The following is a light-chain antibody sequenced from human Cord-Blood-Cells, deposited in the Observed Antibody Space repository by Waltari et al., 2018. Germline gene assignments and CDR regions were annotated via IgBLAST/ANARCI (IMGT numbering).Light chain of an antibody. J-gene: IGKJ3*01. CDR3: QQRSNWPQGFT. V-gene: IGKV3-11*01. Sequence: EIVLTQSPATLSLSPGERATLSCRASQSVSSYLAWYQQKPGQPPRLLIYDASNRATGIPARFSGSGSGTDFTLTISSLEPEDFAVYYCQQRSNWPQGFTFGPGTKVDIK. CDR2: DAS. CDR1: QSVSSY.